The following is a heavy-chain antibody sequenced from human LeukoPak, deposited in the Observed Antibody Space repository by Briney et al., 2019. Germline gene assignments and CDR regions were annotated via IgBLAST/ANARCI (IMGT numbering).Heavy chain of an antibody. J-gene: IGHJ4*02. Sequence: PSETLSVTCTVSGGSVNSGNYYWSWIRQYPGKGLEWFAYISYIGTTNYNPSLKSRVTISLDTSKNQLSLKLSFVTAADTAVYFCARRGYFDGSGLDHWGQGTLVTVSS. CDR2: ISYIGTT. D-gene: IGHD3-22*01. V-gene: IGHV4-61*01. CDR3: ARRGYFDGSGLDH. CDR1: GGSVNSGNYY.